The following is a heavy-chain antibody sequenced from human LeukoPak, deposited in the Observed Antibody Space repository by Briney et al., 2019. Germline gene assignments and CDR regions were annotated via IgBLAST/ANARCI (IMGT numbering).Heavy chain of an antibody. CDR1: GYTLTELS. J-gene: IGHJ3*02. Sequence: ASVKVSCKVSGYTLTELSMHWLRQAPGKGLERMGGFDPEDGETIYAQKFQGRVTMTEDTSTDTAYMELSSLRSEDTAVYYCATTQDYYDSSGPDAFDIWGQGTMVTVSS. V-gene: IGHV1-24*01. CDR2: FDPEDGET. CDR3: ATTQDYYDSSGPDAFDI. D-gene: IGHD3-22*01.